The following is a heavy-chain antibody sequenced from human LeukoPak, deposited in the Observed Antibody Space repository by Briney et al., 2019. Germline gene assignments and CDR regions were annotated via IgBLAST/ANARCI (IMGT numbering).Heavy chain of an antibody. CDR1: GFTFSSNS. CDR2: ISSSSSTI. J-gene: IGHJ6*02. V-gene: IGHV3-48*02. D-gene: IGHD3-10*01. Sequence: GGSLRLSCAASGFTFSSNSMNWVRQAPGKGLEWVSYISSSSSTIYYADSVKGRFTISRDNAKNSLYLQMNSLRDEDTAVYYCARDPARGPGYYGMDVWGQGTTVTVSS. CDR3: ARDPARGPGYYGMDV.